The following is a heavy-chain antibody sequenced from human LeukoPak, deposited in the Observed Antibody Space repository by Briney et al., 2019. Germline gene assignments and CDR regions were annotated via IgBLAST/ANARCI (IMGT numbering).Heavy chain of an antibody. CDR2: IYHSGST. J-gene: IGHJ4*02. V-gene: IGHV4-4*02. D-gene: IGHD3-22*01. Sequence: SGTLSLTCAVSGGSISSSNWWSWVRQPPGKGLEWIGEIYHSGSTNYNPSLKSRVTISVDTSKNQFSLKLSSVTAADTAVYYCARTYYYDSSGFDYWGQGTLVTVSS. CDR3: ARTYYYDSSGFDY. CDR1: GGSISSSNW.